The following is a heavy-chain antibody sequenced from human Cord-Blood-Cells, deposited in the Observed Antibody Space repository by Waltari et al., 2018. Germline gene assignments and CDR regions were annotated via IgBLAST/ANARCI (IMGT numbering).Heavy chain of an antibody. J-gene: IGHJ4*02. Sequence: QVQLQESGPGLVKPSETLSLTCAVSGYSISSGYSRGWIRPPPGKGLEWIGSIYHSGSTYYNPSLKSRVTISVDTSKNQFSLKLSSVTAADTAVYYCARGEGLQYPYYFDYWGQGTLVTVSS. CDR2: IYHSGST. V-gene: IGHV4-38-2*01. CDR1: GYSISSGYS. D-gene: IGHD4-4*01. CDR3: ARGEGLQYPYYFDY.